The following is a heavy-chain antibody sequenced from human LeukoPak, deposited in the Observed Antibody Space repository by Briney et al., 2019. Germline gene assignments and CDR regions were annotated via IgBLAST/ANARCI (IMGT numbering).Heavy chain of an antibody. V-gene: IGHV4-34*01. D-gene: IGHD3-10*01. CDR1: GGSFSGYF. Sequence: SETLSLTCAVYGGSFSGYFWSWIRQPPGKGLEWIGEVNHSGSTNYNPSLKSRVTISVDTSKNQFSLKLSSVTAADTALYHCARGRDYYGSGSYNYFDYWGQGTLVTVSS. CDR3: ARGRDYYGSGSYNYFDY. J-gene: IGHJ4*02. CDR2: VNHSGST.